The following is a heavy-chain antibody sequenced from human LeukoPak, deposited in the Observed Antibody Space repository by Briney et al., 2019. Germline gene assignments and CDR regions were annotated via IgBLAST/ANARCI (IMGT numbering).Heavy chain of an antibody. J-gene: IGHJ5*02. V-gene: IGHV4-34*01. Sequence: PSETLSLTCAVYGGSFSGYYWSWIRQPPGKGLEWIGEINHSGSTNYNPSLKSRVTISVDTSKNQLSLKLSSVTAADTAVYYCARGGRGLRYFDWLSNPNWFDPWGQGTLVTVSS. D-gene: IGHD3-9*01. CDR2: INHSGST. CDR3: ARGGRGLRYFDWLSNPNWFDP. CDR1: GGSFSGYY.